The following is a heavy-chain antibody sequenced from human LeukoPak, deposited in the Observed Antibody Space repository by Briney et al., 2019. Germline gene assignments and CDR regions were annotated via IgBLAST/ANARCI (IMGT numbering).Heavy chain of an antibody. J-gene: IGHJ4*02. Sequence: ASVKVSCKASGYTFTSYDINWVRQATGQGLEWMGWMNPNSGNTGYAQKFQGRVTITRNTSISTAYMELSSLRSEDTAVYYCAIPIFRKWELHLDYWGQGTLVTVSS. CDR2: MNPNSGNT. D-gene: IGHD1-26*01. CDR1: GYTFTSYD. CDR3: AIPIFRKWELHLDY. V-gene: IGHV1-8*03.